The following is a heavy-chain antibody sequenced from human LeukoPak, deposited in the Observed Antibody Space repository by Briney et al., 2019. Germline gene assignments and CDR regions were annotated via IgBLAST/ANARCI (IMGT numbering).Heavy chain of an antibody. CDR3: ARSNSGYYQNYFDF. Sequence: SETLSLTCTVSGGSISSGDYYWSWIRQPPGKGLEWIGYIYYSGSTYYNPSLKSRVTISVDTSKNQFSLKLSSVTAADTAVYYCARSNSGYYQNYFDFWGQGTLVTVSS. CDR2: IYYSGST. J-gene: IGHJ4*02. D-gene: IGHD3-22*01. V-gene: IGHV4-30-4*02. CDR1: GGSISSGDYY.